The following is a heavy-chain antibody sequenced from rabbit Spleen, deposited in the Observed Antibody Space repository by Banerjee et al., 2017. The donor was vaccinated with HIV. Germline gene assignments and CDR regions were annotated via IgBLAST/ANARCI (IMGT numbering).Heavy chain of an antibody. J-gene: IGHJ4*01. V-gene: IGHV1S45*01. D-gene: IGHD1-1*01. CDR1: GFSFSNKAV. CDR3: ARDLDAVIGWNFGW. CDR2: INAVTGKA. Sequence: QEQLKETGGGLVQPGGSLTLSCTASGFSFSNKAVMCWVRQAPGKGLEWIACINAVTGKAVYASWTKGRFTFSKTSSTTVSLQMTSLTAADTATYFCARDLDAVIGWNFGWWGQGTLVTVS.